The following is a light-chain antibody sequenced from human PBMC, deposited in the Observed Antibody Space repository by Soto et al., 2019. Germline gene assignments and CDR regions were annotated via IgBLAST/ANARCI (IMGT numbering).Light chain of an antibody. J-gene: IGKJ4*02. CDR3: HQSYSTPPLT. V-gene: IGKV1-39*01. CDR1: QSISTS. CDR2: AAS. Sequence: DIQMTQSPSSLSASVGDRVTITCRASQSISTSLNWYQQKPGKAPKLLIYAASNLQSGVPSRFSGRGSGTHFTLTISSLQPEDFATYYYHQSYSTPPLTFGGGTRVGIQ.